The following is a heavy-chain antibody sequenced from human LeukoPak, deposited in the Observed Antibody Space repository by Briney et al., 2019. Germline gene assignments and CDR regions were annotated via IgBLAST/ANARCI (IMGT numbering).Heavy chain of an antibody. CDR2: ISGSGGST. CDR1: GFTFSSYA. J-gene: IGHJ4*02. CDR3: AKVGSSAYYHIGDFDY. D-gene: IGHD3-22*01. V-gene: IGHV3-23*01. Sequence: GGSLRLSCAASGFTFSSYAMSWVRQAPGKGLEWVSAISGSGGSTYYADSVKGRFTISRDNSKNTLYLQMNSLRAEDTAVYYCAKVGSSAYYHIGDFDYWGQGALVTVSS.